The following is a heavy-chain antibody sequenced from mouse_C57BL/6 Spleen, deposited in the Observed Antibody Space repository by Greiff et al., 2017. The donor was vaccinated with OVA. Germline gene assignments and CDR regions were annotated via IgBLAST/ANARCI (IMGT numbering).Heavy chain of an antibody. V-gene: IGHV1-42*01. Sequence: EVKLQESGPELVKPGASVKISCKASGYSFTGYYMNWVKQSPEKSLEWIGEINPSTGGTTYNQKFKAKATLTVDKSSSTAYMQLKSLTSEDSAVYYCARNYGNYVHYAMDYWGQGTSVTVSS. D-gene: IGHD2-1*01. CDR2: INPSTGGT. CDR3: ARNYGNYVHYAMDY. J-gene: IGHJ4*01. CDR1: GYSFTGYY.